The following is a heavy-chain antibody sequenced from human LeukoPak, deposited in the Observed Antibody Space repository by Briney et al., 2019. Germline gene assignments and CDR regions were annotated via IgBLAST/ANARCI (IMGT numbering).Heavy chain of an antibody. CDR1: GFTFSSYA. J-gene: IGHJ4*02. CDR3: AKTIYDYVWGSYRPPSFDY. CDR2: ISGSGGST. D-gene: IGHD3-16*02. Sequence: TGGSLRLSCAASGFTFSSYAMSWVRQAPGKGLEWVSAISGSGGSTYYADSVKGRFTISRDNSKNTLYLQMNSLRAEDTAVYYCAKTIYDYVWGSYRPPSFDYWGQGTLVTVSS. V-gene: IGHV3-23*01.